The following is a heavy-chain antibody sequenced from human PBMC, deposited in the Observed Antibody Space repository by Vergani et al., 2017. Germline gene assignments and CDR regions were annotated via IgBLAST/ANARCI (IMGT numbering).Heavy chain of an antibody. CDR1: GFSFNSYW. V-gene: IGHV3-74*03. CDR3: ARARCIETCYMSNWLDS. Sequence: DVHLAESGGGFFQPGGSLSLSCSASGFSFNSYWMHWVRQVPGKGLLWVSRIKSDGSITAYADSVKGRFTISRDNAQNTLYLQMNSLRVDDTGVYYCARARCIETCYMSNWLDSWGQGTLVTVSS. D-gene: IGHD3-9*01. J-gene: IGHJ5*01. CDR2: IKSDGSIT.